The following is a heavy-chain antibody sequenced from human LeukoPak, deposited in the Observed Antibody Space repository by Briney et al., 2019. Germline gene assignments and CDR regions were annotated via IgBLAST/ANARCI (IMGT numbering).Heavy chain of an antibody. CDR3: ASPRSKFGDYAIDAFAL. Sequence: GGSLRLSCAASGFTFNTYWMHWVRQAPGKGLAWVSRIDSDGSSTTYADSVKGRFTISRDNAKNTLYLQMSSLTAEDTAVYYCASPRSKFGDYAIDAFALWGQGTMVTVSS. CDR2: IDSDGSST. V-gene: IGHV3-74*03. J-gene: IGHJ3*01. D-gene: IGHD4-17*01. CDR1: GFTFNTYW.